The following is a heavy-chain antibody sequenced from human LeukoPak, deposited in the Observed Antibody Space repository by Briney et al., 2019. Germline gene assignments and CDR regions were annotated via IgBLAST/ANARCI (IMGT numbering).Heavy chain of an antibody. CDR2: IWYDGSNT. Sequence: GTSLRLSCAASGFTFRGYGMHWVRQAPGKGLECVAVIWYDGSNTYYADSVKGRFTISRDNSKNTLYLQMNSLRAEETAVYYCARDHGSGSYYVDYWGQGTLVTVSS. V-gene: IGHV3-33*01. J-gene: IGHJ4*02. D-gene: IGHD3-10*01. CDR1: GFTFRGYG. CDR3: ARDHGSGSYYVDY.